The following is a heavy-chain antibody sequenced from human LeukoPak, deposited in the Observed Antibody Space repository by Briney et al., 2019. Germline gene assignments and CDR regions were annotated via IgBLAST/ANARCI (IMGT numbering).Heavy chain of an antibody. J-gene: IGHJ4*02. V-gene: IGHV3-64D*09. D-gene: IGHD2-21*02. Sequence: AGGPLRLSCSASGFTFSAYAMYWVRQAPGKGLEYVSWISSNGGRSFYADSAKGRFTISRDNSKNTLYLQMSSLRAEDTAVYYCVKITSVTGGDCWGQGTRLTVSS. CDR1: GFTFSAYA. CDR3: VKITSVTGGDC. CDR2: ISSNGGRS.